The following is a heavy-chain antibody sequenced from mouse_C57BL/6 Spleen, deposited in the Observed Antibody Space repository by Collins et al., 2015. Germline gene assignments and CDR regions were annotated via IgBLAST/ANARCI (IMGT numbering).Heavy chain of an antibody. CDR2: TYPGSSTP. CDR1: GYTFTNYW. CDR3: ARARRRFFDY. V-gene: IGHV1-55*01. D-gene: IGHD2-12*01. J-gene: IGHJ2*01. Sequence: QVQLQQPGAELVKPGASVKMSCKASGYTFTNYWIAWVKQKPGQGLEWIGDTYPGSSTPNYNENFTIKATLTVDTSSSTAYMQLNSLTSDDSAVYFCARARRRFFDYWGQGTTLTVSS.